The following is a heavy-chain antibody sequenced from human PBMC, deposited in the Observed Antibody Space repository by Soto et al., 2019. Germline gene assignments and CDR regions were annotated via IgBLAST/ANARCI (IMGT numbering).Heavy chain of an antibody. CDR2: IIPIFGTA. V-gene: IGHV1-69*13. CDR1: GGTFSSYA. J-gene: IGHJ4*02. D-gene: IGHD6-13*01. CDR3: EARIAAAGLDY. Sequence: SVKVSCKASGGTFSSYAISWVRQAPGQGLEWMGGIIPIFGTANYAQKFQGRVTITADESTSTAYMELSSLRSEDTAVYYCEARIAAAGLDYWGQGTLVTVSS.